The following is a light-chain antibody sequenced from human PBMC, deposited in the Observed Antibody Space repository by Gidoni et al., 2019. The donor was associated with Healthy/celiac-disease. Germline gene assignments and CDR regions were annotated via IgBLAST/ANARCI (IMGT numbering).Light chain of an antibody. CDR2: YAS. Sequence: ELVSAQSPATLSLSPGGHTTLTCRASQSVSSYLAWYRQKPGQAPRLLIYYASNRATGIPARFSGSGSGTDFTINISSLEPEDFAVYYCKQRSNWPPYTFGQGTKLEIK. J-gene: IGKJ2*01. V-gene: IGKV3-11*01. CDR3: KQRSNWPPYT. CDR1: QSVSSY.